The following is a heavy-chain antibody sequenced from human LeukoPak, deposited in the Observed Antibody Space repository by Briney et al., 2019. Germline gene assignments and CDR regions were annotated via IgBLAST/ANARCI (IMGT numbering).Heavy chain of an antibody. CDR1: GGSISSSSYY. CDR2: IYTSGST. D-gene: IGHD2-8*01. CDR3: AREGCTNGVCYMVEYFQH. V-gene: IGHV4-39*07. J-gene: IGHJ1*01. Sequence: PSETLSLTCTVSGGSISSSSYYWGWIRQPPGKGLEWIGRIYTSGSTNYNPSLKSRVTMSVDTSKNQFSLKLSSVTAADTAVYYCAREGCTNGVCYMVEYFQHWGQGTLVTVSS.